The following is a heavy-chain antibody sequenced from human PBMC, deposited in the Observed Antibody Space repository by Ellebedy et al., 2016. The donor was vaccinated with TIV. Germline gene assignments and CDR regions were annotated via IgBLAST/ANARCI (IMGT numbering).Heavy chain of an antibody. Sequence: MPSETLSLTCTDSDSSISSARYWGWIRQPPGKGLEWIGYIYYSGITDYNPSLRSRVIISVDTSKNQLSLKLSSVTAADAAMYYCARWNEGFDYWGQGTLVTVSS. D-gene: IGHD1-1*01. CDR2: IYYSGIT. J-gene: IGHJ4*02. V-gene: IGHV4-38-2*02. CDR1: DSSISSARY. CDR3: ARWNEGFDY.